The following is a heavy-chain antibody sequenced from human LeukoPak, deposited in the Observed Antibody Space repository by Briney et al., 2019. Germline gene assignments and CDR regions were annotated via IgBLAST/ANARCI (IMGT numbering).Heavy chain of an antibody. D-gene: IGHD3-10*01. CDR1: GFTFSSYG. V-gene: IGHV3-23*01. CDR3: AKCPDYYGSGSYYIDY. J-gene: IGHJ4*02. CDR2: ISGSGGST. Sequence: GGSLRLSCAASGFTFSSYGMSWVRQAPGKGLEWVSAISGSGGSTYYADSVKGRFTISRDNSKNTLYLQMNSLRAEDTAVYYCAKCPDYYGSGSYYIDYWGQGTLVTVSS.